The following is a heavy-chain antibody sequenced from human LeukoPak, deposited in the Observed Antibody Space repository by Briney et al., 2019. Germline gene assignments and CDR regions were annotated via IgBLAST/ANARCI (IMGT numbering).Heavy chain of an antibody. CDR3: ARHPYSSSYYYYGMDV. V-gene: IGHV4-59*08. CDR1: GGSISSYY. D-gene: IGHD6-13*01. Sequence: SETLSLTCTVSGGSISSYYWSWIRQPPGKGQEWIGYIYYSGSTNYNPSLKSRVTISVDTSKNQFSLKLSSVTAADTAVYYCARHPYSSSYYYYGMDVWGQGTTVTVSS. CDR2: IYYSGST. J-gene: IGHJ6*02.